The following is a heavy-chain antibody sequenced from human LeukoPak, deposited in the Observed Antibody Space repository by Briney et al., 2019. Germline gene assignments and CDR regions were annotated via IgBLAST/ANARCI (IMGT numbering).Heavy chain of an antibody. V-gene: IGHV1-69*05. CDR3: ARDNPYAYIVVVTGFDY. J-gene: IGHJ4*02. CDR1: GGTFSSYA. CDR2: IIPIFGTA. D-gene: IGHD2-21*02. Sequence: GASVKVSCKASGGTFSSYAISWVRQAPGQGLEWMGGIIPIFGTANYAQKFQGRVTMTTDTSTSTAYMELRSLRSDDTAVYYCARDNPYAYIVVVTGFDYWGQGTLVTVSS.